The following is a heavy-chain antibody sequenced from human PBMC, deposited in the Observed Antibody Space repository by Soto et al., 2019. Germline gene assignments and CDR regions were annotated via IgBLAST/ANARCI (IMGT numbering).Heavy chain of an antibody. CDR3: AREQLQVVIPDY. CDR1: GFTFSIYW. CDR2: IKQDGSEK. D-gene: IGHD6-13*01. Sequence: EVQLVESWGGLVQPGGSLRLSCAAAGFTFSIYWMNWVRQAPGKGLEWVANIKQDGSEKYYVDSVKGRFTISRDNTKNSLYLQMNSLRAEDTAVYYWAREQLQVVIPDYSGQGTLVTVSS. V-gene: IGHV3-7*01. J-gene: IGHJ4*02.